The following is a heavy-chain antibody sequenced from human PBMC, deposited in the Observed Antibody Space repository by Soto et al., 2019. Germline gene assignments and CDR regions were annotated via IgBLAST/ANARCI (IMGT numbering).Heavy chain of an antibody. D-gene: IGHD6-19*01. CDR3: ARHVNLPLAGTGFDS. J-gene: IGHJ4*03. CDR2: IYCSGST. CDR1: GGSISSYY. Sequence: PSETLSLTCTVSGGSISSYYWSWIRQPPGKGLEWIGYIYCSGSTNYNPSLRSRVTMSIDTSKEQFSLKLSSVTATDTAVYYCARHVNLPLAGTGFDSWGQGTMVTVSS. V-gene: IGHV4-59*08.